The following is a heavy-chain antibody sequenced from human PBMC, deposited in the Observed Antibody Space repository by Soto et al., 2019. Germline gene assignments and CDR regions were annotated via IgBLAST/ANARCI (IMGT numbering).Heavy chain of an antibody. J-gene: IGHJ3*02. CDR2: INAGNGNT. CDR3: ATKARRRYSSGWSDAFNI. CDR1: GYTFTSYA. V-gene: IGHV1-3*01. D-gene: IGHD6-19*01. Sequence: ASVKVSCKASGYTFTSYAMHWVRQAPGQRLEWMGWINAGNGNTKYSQKFQGRVTITRDTSASTAYMELSSLRSEDTAVYYCATKARRRYSSGWSDAFNIWGQGTMVTVSS.